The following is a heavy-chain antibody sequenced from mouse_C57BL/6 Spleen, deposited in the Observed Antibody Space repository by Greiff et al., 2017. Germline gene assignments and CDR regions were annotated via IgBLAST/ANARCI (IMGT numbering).Heavy chain of an antibody. CDR3: AKVYYDYDNPLGYFDV. Sequence: EVQLQQSGPDLVKPGASVKIPCTASGYTFTDYNMDWVNQSHGKSLEWLGDINPNNGGTIYTQKFKGKATLTVHNSYSTAYMELLSLTSEDTAVYYCAKVYYDYDNPLGYFDVWGTGTTVTVSS. D-gene: IGHD2-4*01. J-gene: IGHJ1*03. CDR2: INPNNGGT. CDR1: GYTFTDYN. V-gene: IGHV1-18*01.